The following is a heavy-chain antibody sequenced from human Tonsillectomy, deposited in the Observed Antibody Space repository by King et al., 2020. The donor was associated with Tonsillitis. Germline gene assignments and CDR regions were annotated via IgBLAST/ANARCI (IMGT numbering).Heavy chain of an antibody. CDR1: GFTFSSYW. V-gene: IGHV3-7*01. Sequence: VQLVESGGGLVQPGGSLRLSCAVSGFTFSSYWMSWVRQAPGKGLEWVAKIKQDGSEKYYVDSVKGRFSISRDNAKNSLYLQMSSLRAEDTAVYYCARFRQYGMDVWGQGTTVTVSS. CDR3: ARFRQYGMDV. J-gene: IGHJ6*02. CDR2: IKQDGSEK.